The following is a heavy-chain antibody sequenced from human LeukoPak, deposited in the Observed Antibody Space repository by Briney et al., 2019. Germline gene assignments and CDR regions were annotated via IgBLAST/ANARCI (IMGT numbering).Heavy chain of an antibody. J-gene: IGHJ6*03. CDR1: GFTFSSYA. D-gene: IGHD1-1*01. CDR3: AKDGYDYYYYYTDV. Sequence: PGGSLRLSCAASGFTFSSYAMSWVRQAPGKGLEWVSAISGSGGSTYYADSVKGRFTISRDNSKNTLYLQMNSLRAEDTAVYYCAKDGYDYYYYYTDVWGKGTTVTVSS. CDR2: ISGSGGST. V-gene: IGHV3-23*01.